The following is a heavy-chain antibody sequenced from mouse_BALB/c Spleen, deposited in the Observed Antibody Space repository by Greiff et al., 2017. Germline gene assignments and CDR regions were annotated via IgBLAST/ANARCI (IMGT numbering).Heavy chain of an antibody. CDR1: GFTFSSFG. CDR2: ISSGSSTI. V-gene: IGHV5-17*02. Sequence: EVKLVESGGGLVQPGGSRKLSCAASGFTFSSFGMHWVRQAPEKGLEWVAYISSGSSTIYYADTVKGRFTISRDNPKNTLFLQMTSLRSEDTAMYYCAREDYRYYYAMDYWGQGTSVTVSS. CDR3: AREDYRYYYAMDY. D-gene: IGHD2-14*01. J-gene: IGHJ4*01.